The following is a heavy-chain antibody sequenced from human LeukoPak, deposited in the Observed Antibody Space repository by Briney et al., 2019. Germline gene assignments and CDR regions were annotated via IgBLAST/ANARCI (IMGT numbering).Heavy chain of an antibody. CDR3: ARVSVGRYYFDN. D-gene: IGHD3-3*02. CDR2: INPDGSTT. V-gene: IGHV3-74*01. J-gene: IGHJ4*02. CDR1: GFTFSSYW. Sequence: PGGSLRLSCAASGFTFSSYWMHWVRQAPGKGLVWDSRINPDGSTTSYADSVKGRFTISRDSAKNTLYLQMNSLRAEDTAVYYCARVSVGRYYFDNWGQGTPVTVS.